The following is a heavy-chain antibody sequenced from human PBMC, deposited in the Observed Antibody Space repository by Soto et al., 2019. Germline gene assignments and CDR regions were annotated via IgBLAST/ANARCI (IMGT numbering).Heavy chain of an antibody. CDR3: AKRRGAGGHFDY. V-gene: IGHV1-58*01. Sequence: SVKVSCTTSGFMFTRSSVQWVRQARGQRLEWIGWLVVGSGNTHYAQHFQERVTLTRDMSTGTAYMELSRLTAEDTAVYFCAKRRGAGGHFDYWGQGALVTVSS. J-gene: IGHJ4*02. CDR2: LVVGSGNT. D-gene: IGHD2-15*01. CDR1: GFMFTRSS.